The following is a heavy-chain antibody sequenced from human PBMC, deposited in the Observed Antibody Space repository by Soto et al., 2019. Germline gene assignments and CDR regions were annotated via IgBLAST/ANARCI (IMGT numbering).Heavy chain of an antibody. D-gene: IGHD4-4*01. V-gene: IGHV3-7*01. Sequence: GGSLRLSCAASGFTFSSYWMSWVRQAPGKGLEWVANIKQDGSEKYYVDSVKGRFNISSDNAKYSRYLQMNSLGAEDTAVYYCATSRDYIYYYYYMDVWGKGTTVTVSS. CDR1: GFTFSSYW. CDR3: ATSRDYIYYYYYMDV. CDR2: IKQDGSEK. J-gene: IGHJ6*03.